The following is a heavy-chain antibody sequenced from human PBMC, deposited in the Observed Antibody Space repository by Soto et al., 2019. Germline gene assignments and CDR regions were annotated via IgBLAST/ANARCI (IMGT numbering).Heavy chain of an antibody. J-gene: IGHJ5*02. D-gene: IGHD3-3*01. Sequence: GGSLRLSCAASGFTVSGSAVHWVRQASGKGLEWVGRIRSKTNSYATAYAASVKGRFTISRDDSKNTAYLQMNSLKTEDTAVYYCAKDFLIRFLEWAGDNWFDPWGQGTLVTVS. CDR2: IRSKTNSYAT. CDR3: AKDFLIRFLEWAGDNWFDP. V-gene: IGHV3-73*01. CDR1: GFTVSGSA.